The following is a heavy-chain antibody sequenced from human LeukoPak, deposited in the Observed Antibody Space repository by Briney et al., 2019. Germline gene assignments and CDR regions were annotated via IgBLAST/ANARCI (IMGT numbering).Heavy chain of an antibody. CDR2: IKQDGSEK. CDR3: ARRQFNWGSAFDI. D-gene: IGHD7-27*01. CDR1: GFTFSSFA. V-gene: IGHV3-7*01. J-gene: IGHJ3*02. Sequence: GGSLRLSCAASGFTFSSFAISWVRRAPGKGLEWVANIKQDGSEKYYVDSVKGRFTISRDNAKNSLYLQMNSLRAEDTAVYYCARRQFNWGSAFDIWGQGTMVTVSS.